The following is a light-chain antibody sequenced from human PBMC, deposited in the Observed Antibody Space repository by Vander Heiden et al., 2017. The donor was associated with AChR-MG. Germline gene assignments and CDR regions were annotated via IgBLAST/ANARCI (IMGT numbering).Light chain of an antibody. Sequence: DIQMTQSPSSLSASVGDRVTITCRASQGIGNDLGWYQQKPGKAPKRLIYAASRLQSGVPSRFSGSGSGTEFTLTISCLQPEDFATYYCLQHNSYFTFGGGTKVEIK. CDR2: AAS. CDR3: LQHNSYFT. V-gene: IGKV1-17*01. CDR1: QGIGND. J-gene: IGKJ4*01.